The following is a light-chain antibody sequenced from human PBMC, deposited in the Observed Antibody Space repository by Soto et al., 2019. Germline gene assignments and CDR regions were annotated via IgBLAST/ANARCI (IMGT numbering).Light chain of an antibody. CDR3: QQTLSFPPT. CDR2: TGS. CDR1: QAIDSW. V-gene: IGKV1-12*01. J-gene: IGKJ1*01. Sequence: DIQMTQSPSSVSASVGDRVTITCRASQAIDSWLAWYQQKPGEAPKLLIFTGSLLHSGVLPRFSGSGSGTDFTLTISSLQPEDFATYYCQQTLSFPPTFGQGTKV.